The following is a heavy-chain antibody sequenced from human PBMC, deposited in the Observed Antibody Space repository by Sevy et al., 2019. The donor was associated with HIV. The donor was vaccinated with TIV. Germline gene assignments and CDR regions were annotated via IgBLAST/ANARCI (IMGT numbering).Heavy chain of an antibody. D-gene: IGHD5-18*01. CDR3: ARVPPYSYGFGVDY. J-gene: IGHJ4*02. CDR2: IYSDGST. Sequence: GSLRLSCAASGFTVSNNYMNWVRQAPGKGLEWVSAIYSDGSTYYVDSVKGRFTISRDNSKNTLFLQMNSLRADDTAVYYCARVPPYSYGFGVDYWGQGTLVTVSS. V-gene: IGHV3-53*01. CDR1: GFTVSNNY.